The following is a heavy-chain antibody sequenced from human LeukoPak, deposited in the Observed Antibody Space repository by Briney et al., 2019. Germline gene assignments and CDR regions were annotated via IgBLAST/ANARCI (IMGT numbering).Heavy chain of an antibody. CDR3: SRLDGDAFGI. Sequence: GGSLRLSCAASGFTFSSYAMSWVRQAPGKGLEWVSAISGSGGSTYYADSVKGRFTISRDNSKNTLYLQMNSLRAEDAAVYYWSRLDGDAFGIWGQGTMVTVSS. CDR1: GFTFSSYA. CDR2: ISGSGGST. D-gene: IGHD6-19*01. J-gene: IGHJ3*02. V-gene: IGHV3-23*01.